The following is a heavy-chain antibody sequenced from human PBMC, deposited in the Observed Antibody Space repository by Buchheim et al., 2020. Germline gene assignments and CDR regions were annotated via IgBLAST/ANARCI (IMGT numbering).Heavy chain of an antibody. V-gene: IGHV3-33*01. CDR2: IWYDGSNK. J-gene: IGHJ6*02. CDR1: GFTFSSYG. Sequence: QVQLVESGGGVVQPGRSLRLSCAASGFTFSSYGMHWVRQAPGKGLEWVAVIWYDGSNKYYADSVKGRFTISRDNSKNTLYLQMNSLRAEDTAVYYCAREIGDFWIWGIDYGMDVWGQGTT. D-gene: IGHD3-3*01. CDR3: AREIGDFWIWGIDYGMDV.